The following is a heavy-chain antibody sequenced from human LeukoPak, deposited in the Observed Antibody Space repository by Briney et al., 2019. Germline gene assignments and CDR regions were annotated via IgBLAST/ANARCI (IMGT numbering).Heavy chain of an antibody. CDR3: VKDLHCSSTSCYEAY. CDR1: GFTFSSYA. J-gene: IGHJ4*02. V-gene: IGHV3-64D*06. Sequence: GGSLRLSCSASGFTFSSYAMHWVRQAPGKGLGYVSAISSNGGSTYYADSVKGRFTISRDNSKNTLYLQMSSLRAEDTAVYYCVKDLHCSSTSCYEAYWGQGTLVTVSS. CDR2: ISSNGGST. D-gene: IGHD2-2*01.